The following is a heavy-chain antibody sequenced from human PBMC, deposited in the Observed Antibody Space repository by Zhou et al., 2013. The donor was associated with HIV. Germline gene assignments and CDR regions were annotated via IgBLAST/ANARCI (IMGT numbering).Heavy chain of an antibody. CDR2: IYTSGSA. J-gene: IGHJ4*02. CDR3: ARDGITGTPHFDY. CDR1: GASISSGTYY. V-gene: IGHV4-61*09. D-gene: IGHD1-7*01. Sequence: QVQLQESGPGLVKPSQTLSLTCTVSGASISSGTYYWSWIRQPADKGLEWIGHIYTSGSANYNPSLKSRVTISVDTSKNQFSLKLSSVTVADTAVYYCARDGITGTPHFDYWGQGSLVTVSS.